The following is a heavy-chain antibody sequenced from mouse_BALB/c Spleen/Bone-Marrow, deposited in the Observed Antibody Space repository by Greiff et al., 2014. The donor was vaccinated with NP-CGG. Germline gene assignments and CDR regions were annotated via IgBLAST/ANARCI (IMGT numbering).Heavy chain of an antibody. D-gene: IGHD4-1*01. CDR2: IHYSGTT. CDR1: GHPITSYYS. Sequence: EVKLEESGPDLVKPSQSLSLTCTVTGHPITSYYSWHWIRQFPGNKLEWMGYIHYSGTTVYNPSLKSRISITRDTSNNQFFLQLNSVTTEDTATYYCARFAGTPYTMDYWGQGTSVTVSS. V-gene: IGHV3-1*02. CDR3: ARFAGTPYTMDY. J-gene: IGHJ4*01.